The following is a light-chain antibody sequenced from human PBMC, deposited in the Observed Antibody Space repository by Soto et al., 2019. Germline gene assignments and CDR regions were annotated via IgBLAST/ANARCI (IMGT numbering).Light chain of an antibody. CDR1: SSDVGGYNY. J-gene: IGLJ2*01. V-gene: IGLV2-14*01. Sequence: QSALTQPASVSGSPGQSITISCTGTSSDVGGYNYVSWYQQHPGKAPKLMIYDVSNRPSGVSNRFSGSKSGNTASLTISGLQVEDEVDYYCSSYTSSSTLVVFGGGTKLTVL. CDR3: SSYTSSSTLVV. CDR2: DVS.